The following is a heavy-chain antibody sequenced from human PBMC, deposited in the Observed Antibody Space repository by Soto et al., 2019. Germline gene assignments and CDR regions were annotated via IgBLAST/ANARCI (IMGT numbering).Heavy chain of an antibody. D-gene: IGHD2-2*01. CDR1: GGSISSYY. CDR2: INDSRRS. J-gene: IGHJ4*02. CDR3: AREVCSSSSCSLDY. V-gene: IGHV4-59*01. Sequence: SETLSLTCTVSGGSISSYYWSWIRQPPGKRLNWIGNINDSRRSNYHPSLKSRVLISVDTSKNQFSLKLSSVTAVVSAVYYCAREVCSSSSCSLDYWGQGTLVTVSS.